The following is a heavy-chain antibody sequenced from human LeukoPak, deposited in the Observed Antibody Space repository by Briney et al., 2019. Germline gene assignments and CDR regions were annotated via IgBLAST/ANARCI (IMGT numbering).Heavy chain of an antibody. CDR3: ARDRGGSGSYYINAFDI. Sequence: PGGSLRLSCAASGFTFSSYSMNWVRPAPGKGLEWVSSISSSSSYIYYADSVKGRFTISRDNAKNSLYLQMNSLRAEDTAVYYCARDRGGSGSYYINAFDIWGQGTMVTVSS. CDR2: ISSSSSYI. CDR1: GFTFSSYS. D-gene: IGHD1-26*01. V-gene: IGHV3-21*01. J-gene: IGHJ3*02.